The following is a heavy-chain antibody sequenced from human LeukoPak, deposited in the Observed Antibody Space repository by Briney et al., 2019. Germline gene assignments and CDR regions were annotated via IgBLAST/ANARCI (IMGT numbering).Heavy chain of an antibody. D-gene: IGHD3-10*01. CDR3: ASSGGTSVLCDY. CDR1: GYTFTSYG. Sequence: SVKVSCTASGYTFTSYGISWVRQAPGQGLEWMGGIIPIFGTANYAQKFQGRVTITADESTSTAYMELSSLRSEDTAVYYCASSGGTSVLCDYWGQGTLVTVSS. CDR2: IIPIFGTA. V-gene: IGHV1-69*13. J-gene: IGHJ4*02.